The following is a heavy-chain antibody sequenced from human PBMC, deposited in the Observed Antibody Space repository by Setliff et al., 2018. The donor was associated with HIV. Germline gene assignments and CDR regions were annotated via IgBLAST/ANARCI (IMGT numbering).Heavy chain of an antibody. CDR2: IYYSGST. CDR1: GGSISSHY. V-gene: IGHV4-59*11. J-gene: IGHJ4*02. Sequence: PSETLSLTCTVSGGSISSHYWSWIRQPPGKGLEWIGSIYYSGSTNYNPSLKSRVTISVDTSKNQFSLKLSSVTAADTAVYYCARVLPYDSSGYLLYYFDYWGQGTLVTVSS. CDR3: ARVLPYDSSGYLLYYFDY. D-gene: IGHD3-22*01.